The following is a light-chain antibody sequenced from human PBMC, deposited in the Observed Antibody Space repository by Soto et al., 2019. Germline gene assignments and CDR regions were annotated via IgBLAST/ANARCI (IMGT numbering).Light chain of an antibody. CDR1: QSISSW. Sequence: DIQMPQSPSTLSASVGDRSPITFRASQSISSWLAWYQQKPGKAPKLLIYDASSLESGVPSRFSGSGSGTEFTLTISSLQPDDFAVYYCQQYGSSSGKFGQGNKGDIK. V-gene: IGKV1-5*01. CDR3: QQYGSSSGK. CDR2: DAS. J-gene: IGKJ1*01.